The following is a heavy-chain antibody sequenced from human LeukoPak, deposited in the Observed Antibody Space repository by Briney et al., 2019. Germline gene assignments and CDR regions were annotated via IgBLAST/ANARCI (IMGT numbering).Heavy chain of an antibody. CDR2: IYYSGRT. CDR3: ARDGYRSQAVGGRDAFDI. J-gene: IGHJ3*02. CDR1: GGSISTYY. V-gene: IGHV4-59*01. D-gene: IGHD6-19*01. Sequence: SETLSLTCTVSGGSISTYYWSWIRQPPGKGLEWIGYIYYSGRTDYNPSLKSRITISVDTFTNEFSLKLNSVTAADTAVYYCARDGYRSQAVGGRDAFDIWGQGTLVTVSS.